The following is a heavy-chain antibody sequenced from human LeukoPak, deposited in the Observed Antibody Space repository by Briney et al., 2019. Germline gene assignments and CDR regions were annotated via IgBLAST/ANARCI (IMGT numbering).Heavy chain of an antibody. CDR2: ISGTGSRT. CDR1: GFTFSNYA. Sequence: GGSLRLSCAASGFTFSNYAMNWVRQAPGKGLVWVSAISGTGSRTYYAYSVRGRFTISRDNSKNNLYLQMNRLRAEDTAVYYCAKDRGWYCTGDTCWWISDFWGQGTLVTVSS. J-gene: IGHJ4*02. V-gene: IGHV3-23*01. CDR3: AKDRGWYCTGDTCWWISDF. D-gene: IGHD2-8*02.